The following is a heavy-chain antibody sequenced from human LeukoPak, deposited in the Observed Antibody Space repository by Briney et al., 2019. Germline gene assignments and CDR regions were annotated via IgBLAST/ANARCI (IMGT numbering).Heavy chain of an antibody. J-gene: IGHJ3*02. V-gene: IGHV3-9*01. Sequence: GGSLRLSCAASGFTFDDYAIHWVRQAPGKGLEWVSGISWNSGTIGYADFVKGRFTISRDNAKNSLYLQMTSLRAEDTALYYCAKGDSGSYSSPDAFDIWGQGTMVTVSS. D-gene: IGHD1-26*01. CDR2: ISWNSGTI. CDR3: AKGDSGSYSSPDAFDI. CDR1: GFTFDDYA.